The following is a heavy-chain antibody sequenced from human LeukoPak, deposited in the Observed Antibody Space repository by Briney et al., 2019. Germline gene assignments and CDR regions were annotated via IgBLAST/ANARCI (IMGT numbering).Heavy chain of an antibody. CDR3: VRDPSNSGNWFDL. CDR2: LGTDGTYT. V-gene: IGHV3-74*01. Sequence: GCALRVSCAASGFKLRDYWMHWVRQAPGKGLVWVSRLGTDGTYTNYADSVRGRFTISRDNAKNTLYLQMDSLRAEDTAFYYCVRDPSNSGNWFDLWGQGTLVTVSS. D-gene: IGHD4-11*01. J-gene: IGHJ5*02. CDR1: GFKLRDYW.